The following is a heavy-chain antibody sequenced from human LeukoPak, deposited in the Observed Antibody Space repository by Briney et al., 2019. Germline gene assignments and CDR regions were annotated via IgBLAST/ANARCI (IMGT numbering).Heavy chain of an antibody. J-gene: IGHJ3*02. CDR3: AIGYSSGLYDAFDI. D-gene: IGHD6-19*01. Sequence: SETLSLTCAVSGYSISSGYYWGWIRQPPGKGLEWIGSIYHSGSTYYNPSLKSRVTISVDTSKNQFSLKLSSVTAADTAVYYCAIGYSSGLYDAFDIWGQGTMVTISS. V-gene: IGHV4-38-2*01. CDR1: GYSISSGYY. CDR2: IYHSGST.